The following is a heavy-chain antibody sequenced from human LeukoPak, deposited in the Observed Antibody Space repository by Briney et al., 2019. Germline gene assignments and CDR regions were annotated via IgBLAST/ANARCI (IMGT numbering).Heavy chain of an antibody. J-gene: IGHJ3*02. D-gene: IGHD2-15*01. CDR2: IIPIFGTA. V-gene: IGHV1-69*01. CDR3: ARDRYCSGGSRYDAFDI. CDR1: GGTFSSYA. Sequence: VASVKVSCKASGGTFSSYAISWVRQAPGQGLEWMGGIIPIFGTANYAQKFQGRVTITADESTSTAYMELSSLRSEDTAVYYCARDRYCSGGSRYDAFDIWGQGTMVTVSS.